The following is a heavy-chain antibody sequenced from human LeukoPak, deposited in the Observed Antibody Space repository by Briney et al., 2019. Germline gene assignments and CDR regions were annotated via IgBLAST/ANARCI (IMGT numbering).Heavy chain of an antibody. CDR3: AREVSDGGNYWFDP. CDR1: GYTFTSHG. CDR2: ISTDNGNT. D-gene: IGHD1-7*01. V-gene: IGHV1-18*01. Sequence: VASVKVSCKGSGYTFTSHGISWVRQAPGQGLEWMGWISTDNGNTNYAQKVQDRVTMTTGTSTNTAFMELRSLRSDDTAVYYCAREVSDGGNYWFDPWGQGTLVTVSS. J-gene: IGHJ5*02.